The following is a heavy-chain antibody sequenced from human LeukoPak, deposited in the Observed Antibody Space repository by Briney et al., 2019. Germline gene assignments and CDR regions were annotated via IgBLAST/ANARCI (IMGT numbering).Heavy chain of an antibody. CDR2: IYYSGTT. D-gene: IGHD1-26*01. Sequence: PSETLSLTCIVSGGSISSYYWGWIRQPPGKGLEWIGYIYYSGTTNYNPSLKSRVTISVDTSKNQFSLKLSFVTAADTAVYYCARQRGSYYYFDYWGQGTLVTVSS. CDR1: GGSISSYY. J-gene: IGHJ4*02. CDR3: ARQRGSYYYFDY. V-gene: IGHV4-59*08.